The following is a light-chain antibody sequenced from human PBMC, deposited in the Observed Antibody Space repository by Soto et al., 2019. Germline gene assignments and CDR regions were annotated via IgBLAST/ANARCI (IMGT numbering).Light chain of an antibody. V-gene: IGLV1-47*01. Sequence: QAVVTQPPSASGTPGQRVTISCSGSSSNIGSYNVHWYQQVPGTAPKLLIYRNNQRPSGVPDRFSGSKSGTSASLAISGLRSEDEGDYYCATWDDSLSGLVVFGGGTKPTVL. J-gene: IGLJ2*01. CDR3: ATWDDSLSGLVV. CDR2: RNN. CDR1: SSNIGSYN.